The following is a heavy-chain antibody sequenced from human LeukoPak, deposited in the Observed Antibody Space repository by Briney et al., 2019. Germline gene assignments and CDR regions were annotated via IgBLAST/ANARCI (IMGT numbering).Heavy chain of an antibody. Sequence: SQTLSLTCTVSGGSISSGGYYWSWIRQHPGKGLEWIGYIYYSGSTYYNPSLKSRVTISLDRSKNQFSLKLSSVTAADTAVYFCARGYGDNSGAFDIWGQGTLVTVSS. J-gene: IGHJ3*02. D-gene: IGHD4-23*01. V-gene: IGHV4-31*03. CDR1: GGSISSGGYY. CDR2: IYYSGST. CDR3: ARGYGDNSGAFDI.